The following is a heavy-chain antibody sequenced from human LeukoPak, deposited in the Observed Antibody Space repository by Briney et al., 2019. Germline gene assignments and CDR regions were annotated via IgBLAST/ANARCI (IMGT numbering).Heavy chain of an antibody. Sequence: GGSLRPSCAASGFTFSSYAMSWVRQAPGKGLEWVSAISGSGGSTYYADSVKGRFTISRDNSKNTLYLQMNSLRAEDTAVYYCAKSLSGCSGGSCYSDWFDPWGQGTLVTVSS. V-gene: IGHV3-23*01. J-gene: IGHJ5*02. CDR3: AKSLSGCSGGSCYSDWFDP. CDR1: GFTFSSYA. D-gene: IGHD2-15*01. CDR2: ISGSGGST.